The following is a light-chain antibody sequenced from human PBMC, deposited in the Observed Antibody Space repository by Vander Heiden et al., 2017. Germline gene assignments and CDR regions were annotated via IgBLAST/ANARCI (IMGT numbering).Light chain of an antibody. CDR3: AAWDDSLNKV. Sequence: QSVLTQPPSASGTPGQRVTISCSGSSSNIGSNTVNWYQQLPGTAPKLLIYSNNQRPSGVPDRFSGSKSGTSASLAISGLQSEDEADYYCAAWDDSLNKVFGGGTKL. V-gene: IGLV1-44*01. CDR2: SNN. J-gene: IGLJ2*01. CDR1: SSNIGSNT.